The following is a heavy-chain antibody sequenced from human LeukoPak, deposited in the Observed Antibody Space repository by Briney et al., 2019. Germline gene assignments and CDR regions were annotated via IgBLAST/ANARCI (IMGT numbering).Heavy chain of an antibody. D-gene: IGHD3-9*01. CDR3: ARDLIKYYDILTGYYSLGY. V-gene: IGHV1-69*13. CDR2: IIPIFGTA. Sequence: ASVKVSCKASGGTFISYAISWVRQAPGQGLEWMGGIIPIFGTANYAQKFQGRVTITADESTSTAYMELSSLRSEDTVVYYCARDLIKYYDILTGYYSLGYWGQGTPVTVSS. J-gene: IGHJ4*02. CDR1: GGTFISYA.